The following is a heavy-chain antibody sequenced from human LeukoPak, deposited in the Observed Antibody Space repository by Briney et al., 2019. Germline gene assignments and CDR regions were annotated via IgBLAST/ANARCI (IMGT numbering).Heavy chain of an antibody. CDR3: AGEARYSSSLGSAFDI. CDR2: ISGSGVST. Sequence: GASLRLSYVASGFTFSSYAMNWVRQAPGKRLEWVSTISGSGVSTYYADSVKGRFTISRDNSKNTVYLQMNSLRAEDTAVYYCAGEARYSSSLGSAFDIWGQGTMVTVSS. J-gene: IGHJ3*02. CDR1: GFTFSSYA. D-gene: IGHD6-13*01. V-gene: IGHV3-23*01.